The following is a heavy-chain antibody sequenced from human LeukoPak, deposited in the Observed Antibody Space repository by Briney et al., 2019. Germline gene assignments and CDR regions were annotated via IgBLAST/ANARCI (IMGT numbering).Heavy chain of an antibody. V-gene: IGHV3-21*01. CDR2: ISSSSSYI. Sequence: GGSLRLSCAASGFTFSSYSMNWVRQAPGKGLEWVSSISSSSSYIYYADSVKGRFTISRDNAKNSLYLQMNSLRAEDTAVYYCAKGKVTMIVVVMRRWGQGTLVTVSS. CDR3: AKGKVTMIVVVMRR. J-gene: IGHJ4*02. CDR1: GFTFSSYS. D-gene: IGHD3-22*01.